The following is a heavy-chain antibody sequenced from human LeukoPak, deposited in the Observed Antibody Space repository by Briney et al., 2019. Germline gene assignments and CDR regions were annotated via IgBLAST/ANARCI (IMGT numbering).Heavy chain of an antibody. CDR3: AAPLHSSSSPSTAFDI. J-gene: IGHJ3*02. V-gene: IGHV1-58*01. CDR2: IVVGSGNT. Sequence: ASVKVSCKASGSTFTSSAVQWVRQARGQRLEWIGWIVVGSGNTSFAQKFQERVTITRDMSTTTAYMELSTLRSEDTAVYYCAAPLHSSSSPSTAFDIWGQGTMVTVSS. CDR1: GSTFTSSA. D-gene: IGHD6-6*01.